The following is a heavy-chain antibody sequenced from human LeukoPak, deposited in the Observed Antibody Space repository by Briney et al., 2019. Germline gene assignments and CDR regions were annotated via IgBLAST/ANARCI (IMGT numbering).Heavy chain of an antibody. CDR2: IYPGDSDT. CDR3: ARHKADTAMAYYYYYYFIDV. Sequence: GESLKISCKGSGYSFTSYWIGWVRQMPGKGLEWMGIIYPGDSDTRYSPSFQGQVTISADKSISTAYLQWSSLKASDTAMYYCARHKADTAMAYYYYYYFIDVWGKGTTVTVSS. J-gene: IGHJ6*03. V-gene: IGHV5-51*01. D-gene: IGHD5-18*01. CDR1: GYSFTSYW.